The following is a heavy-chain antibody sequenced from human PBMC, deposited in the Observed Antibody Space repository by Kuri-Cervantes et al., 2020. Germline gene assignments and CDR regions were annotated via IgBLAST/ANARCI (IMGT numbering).Heavy chain of an antibody. Sequence: ASVKVSCKASGYTFTGCYMHWVRQAPGQGLEWMGWINPNSGGTNYAQKFQGRVTMTRDTSISTAYMELSRLRSDDTAVYYCARPSQWLVGHFDYWGQGTLVTVSS. CDR1: GYTFTGCY. J-gene: IGHJ4*02. V-gene: IGHV1-2*02. D-gene: IGHD6-19*01. CDR3: ARPSQWLVGHFDY. CDR2: INPNSGGT.